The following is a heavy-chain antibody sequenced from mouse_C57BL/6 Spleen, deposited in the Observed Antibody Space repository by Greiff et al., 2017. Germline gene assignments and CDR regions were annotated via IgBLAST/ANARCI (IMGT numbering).Heavy chain of an antibody. CDR2: ISSGSSTI. Sequence: EVQGVESGGGLVKPGGSLKLSCAASGFTFSDYGMHWVRQAPEKGLEWVAYISSGSSTIYYADTVKGRFTISRDNAKNTLFLQMTSLRSEDTAMYYCAMCRRGYAMGYWGQGTSVTVSS. CDR1: GFTFSDYG. J-gene: IGHJ4*01. V-gene: IGHV5-17*01. CDR3: AMCRRGYAMGY.